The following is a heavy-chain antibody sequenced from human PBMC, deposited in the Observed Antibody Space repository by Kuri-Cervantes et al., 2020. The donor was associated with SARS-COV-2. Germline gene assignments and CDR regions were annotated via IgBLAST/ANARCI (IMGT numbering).Heavy chain of an antibody. CDR1: GFTFSSYN. CDR2: ISFYRHDA. D-gene: IGHD6-6*01. V-gene: IGHV3-30*04. CDR3: ARESSSSLNYYYGMDI. Sequence: GESLKISCAAPGFTFSSYNMHWVRQPPGKGLEWVAIISFYRHDAHYADSVKGRFTISRDNSKNTLYLQMDSLTTEDTAVYYCARESSSSLNYYYGMDIWGKGTSVTSPQ. J-gene: IGHJ6*04.